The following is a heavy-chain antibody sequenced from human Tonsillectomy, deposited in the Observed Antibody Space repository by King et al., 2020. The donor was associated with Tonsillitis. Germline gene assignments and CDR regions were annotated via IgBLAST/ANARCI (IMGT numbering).Heavy chain of an antibody. CDR3: ASSRKFRAVIAY. CDR2: ISSSGSTI. CDR1: GFTFSDYY. V-gene: IGHV3-11*01. D-gene: IGHD3-16*01. J-gene: IGHJ4*02. Sequence: VQLVQSGGGLVKPGGSLRLSCAASGFTFSDYYMSWIRQAPGKGLEWVSYISSSGSTIYYADSVKGRFTISRDNAKNSLYLQMNSLRADDTAVYSCASSRKFRAVIAYWGQGTLVTVSS.